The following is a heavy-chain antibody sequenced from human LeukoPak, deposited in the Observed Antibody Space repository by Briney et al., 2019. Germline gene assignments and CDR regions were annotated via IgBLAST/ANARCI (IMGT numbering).Heavy chain of an antibody. J-gene: IGHJ4*02. D-gene: IGHD2-15*01. CDR3: ARRGYFSGSGPAH. CDR2: IYYSGST. CDR1: HGSLIRYY. Sequence: PSETLSLTCTGSHGSLIRYYWSWIRQPPGKGLEWIGYIYYSGSTNYNPSLKSRVTISLDTSKNQLSLKLSSVTAADTAVYFSARRGYFSGSGPAHWGRRTLVTVSS. V-gene: IGHV4-59*01.